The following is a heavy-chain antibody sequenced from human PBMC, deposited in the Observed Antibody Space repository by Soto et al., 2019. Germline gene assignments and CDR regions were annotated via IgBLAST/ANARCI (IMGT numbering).Heavy chain of an antibody. V-gene: IGHV3-21*01. CDR2: ISSSSSYI. D-gene: IGHD2-2*03. J-gene: IGHJ6*02. CDR1: GFTFSSYS. CDR3: ASMDIAVVPPYYGMDV. Sequence: GGSLRLSCVAPGFTFSSYSMNWVRQAPGKGLEWVSSISSSSSYIYYADSVKGRFTISRGNAKNSLYLQMNSLRAEDTAVYYCASMDIAVVPPYYGMDVWGQGTTVTGSS.